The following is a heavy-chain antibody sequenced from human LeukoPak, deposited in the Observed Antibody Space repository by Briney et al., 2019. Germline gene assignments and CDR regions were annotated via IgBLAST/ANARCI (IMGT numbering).Heavy chain of an antibody. CDR1: GGSVNSGSYY. D-gene: IGHD1-26*01. V-gene: IGHV4-61*01. Sequence: SETLSLTCTVSGGSVNSGSYYWNWLRQPPGKGLEWIGYIYYSGSTNYNPSLKSRVTISVDTSKNQFSLKLSSVTAADTAVYYCARAAYSGSYHSDYWGQGTLVTVSS. CDR2: IYYSGST. CDR3: ARAAYSGSYHSDY. J-gene: IGHJ4*02.